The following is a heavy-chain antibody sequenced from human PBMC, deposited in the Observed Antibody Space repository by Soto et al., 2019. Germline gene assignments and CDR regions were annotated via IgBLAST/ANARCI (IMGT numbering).Heavy chain of an antibody. J-gene: IGHJ4*02. Sequence: QVQLVQSGSEVKRPGASVRVSCKASGYTFDTYGISWVRQAPGQGLECMGWIIAYNGHTDYAQRFQGRVTMTTDTSANTVSLDLRGMRSDDTAVYYCARGRTWGTRDFDYWGQGPLVTVS. CDR3: ARGRTWGTRDFDY. D-gene: IGHD3-16*01. V-gene: IGHV1-18*01. CDR1: GYTFDTYG. CDR2: IIAYNGHT.